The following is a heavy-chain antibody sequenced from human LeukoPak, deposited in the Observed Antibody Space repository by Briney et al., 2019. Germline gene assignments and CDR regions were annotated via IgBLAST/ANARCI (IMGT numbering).Heavy chain of an antibody. Sequence: GSLGLSCAASGFTFSSYGMHWVRQAPGKGLGGVAVIWYDGSNKYYADSVKGRFTISRDNSKNTLYLQMNSLRAEDTAVYYCARDIVVVVAANHVYYYYGMDVWGQGTTVTVSS. J-gene: IGHJ6*02. CDR1: GFTFSSYG. CDR2: IWYDGSNK. V-gene: IGHV3-33*01. D-gene: IGHD2-15*01. CDR3: ARDIVVVVAANHVYYYYGMDV.